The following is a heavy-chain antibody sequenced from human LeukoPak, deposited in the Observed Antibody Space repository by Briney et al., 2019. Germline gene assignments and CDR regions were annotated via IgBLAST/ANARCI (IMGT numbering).Heavy chain of an antibody. CDR1: GFTVSDYY. CDR3: ARDGYGALRFDC. D-gene: IGHD4/OR15-4a*01. Sequence: GGSLRLSCAASGFTVSDYYMSWIRQAPGKGLEWISYLSSSGSHTNFADSVEGRFTISRDNAKNSLYLQMNILRVEDTAVYYCARDGYGALRFDCWGQGTLVTVSS. J-gene: IGHJ4*02. CDR2: LSSSGSHT. V-gene: IGHV3-11*06.